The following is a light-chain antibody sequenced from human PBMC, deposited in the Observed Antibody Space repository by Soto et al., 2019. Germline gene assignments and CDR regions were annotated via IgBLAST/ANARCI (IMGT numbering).Light chain of an antibody. CDR1: QSVSSN. Sequence: EIVMTHSPATLSVSPVERATLSCRASQSVSSNLAWYQQKPGQAPRLLIYGASTRATGIPARFSGSGSGTEFTLTISSLQSEDFAVYYCQQYNNWPPLYTFGQGTKLEIK. V-gene: IGKV3-15*01. CDR2: GAS. CDR3: QQYNNWPPLYT. J-gene: IGKJ2*01.